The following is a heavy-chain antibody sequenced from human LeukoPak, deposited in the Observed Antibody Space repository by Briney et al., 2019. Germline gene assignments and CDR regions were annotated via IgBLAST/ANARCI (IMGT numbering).Heavy chain of an antibody. CDR3: ARRYCSSTSCTLDY. D-gene: IGHD2-2*01. Sequence: GGSLRLSCAASGFTFSSYEMNWVRQAPGKGLEWVSYISSSANTIYYADSVKGRFTISRDKAKNSLYLQMNSLRAEDTAVYYCARRYCSSTSCTLDYWGQGTLVTVSS. CDR2: ISSSANTI. CDR1: GFTFSSYE. J-gene: IGHJ4*02. V-gene: IGHV3-48*03.